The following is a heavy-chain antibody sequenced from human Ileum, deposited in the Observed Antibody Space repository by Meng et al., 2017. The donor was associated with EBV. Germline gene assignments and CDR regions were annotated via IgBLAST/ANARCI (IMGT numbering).Heavy chain of an antibody. Sequence: QVPVPGSGSGLVKPSETLSLTCAVSGGSISSGGYSWHWIRQPPGKGLQWIGYIYYSGSAYYNPSLKSRVTLSVDRSTNQFSLNLSSVTAADTAVYYCARGAYFDYWGQGTLVTVSS. V-gene: IGHV4-30-2*01. CDR3: ARGAYFDY. CDR2: IYYSGSA. CDR1: GGSISSGGYS. J-gene: IGHJ4*02.